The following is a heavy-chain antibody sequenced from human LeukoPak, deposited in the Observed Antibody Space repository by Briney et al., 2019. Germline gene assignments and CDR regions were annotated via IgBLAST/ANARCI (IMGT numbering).Heavy chain of an antibody. J-gene: IGHJ4*02. CDR2: IYHSGST. CDR1: GGSISSSNW. V-gene: IGHV4-4*02. D-gene: IGHD4-17*01. Sequence: SGTPSLTCAVSGGSISSSNWWSWVRQPPGKGLEWIGEIYHSGSTNYNPSLKSRVTISVDKSKNQFSLKLSSVTAADTAVYYCAIFMGTVTTPYFDYWGQGTLVTVSS. CDR3: AIFMGTVTTPYFDY.